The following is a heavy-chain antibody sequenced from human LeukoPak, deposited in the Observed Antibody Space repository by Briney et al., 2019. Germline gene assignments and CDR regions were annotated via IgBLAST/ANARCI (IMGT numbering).Heavy chain of an antibody. D-gene: IGHD2-15*01. J-gene: IGHJ4*02. V-gene: IGHV6-1*01. CDR2: TYDRSKWYN. CDR3: AGEVVVAVAGKLSYYFDY. Sequence: SQTLSLTCAISGDSVSSNRAAWNWIRQSPSRGLEWLGRTYDRSKWYNDYAVSVKSRITINPDTSKNQFSLQLNSVTPEDTAVYYCAGEVVVAVAGKLSYYFDYWGQGTLVTVSS. CDR1: GDSVSSNRAA.